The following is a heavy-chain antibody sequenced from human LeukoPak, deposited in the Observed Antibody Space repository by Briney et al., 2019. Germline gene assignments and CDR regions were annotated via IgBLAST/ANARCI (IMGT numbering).Heavy chain of an antibody. V-gene: IGHV4-59*12. J-gene: IGHJ5*02. CDR3: ARVGTTGTTNWFDP. Sequence: PSETLSLTCTVSGGSISSYYWSWIRQPPGKGLEWIGYIYYSGSTNYNPSLKSRVTISVDKSKNQFSLKLSSVTAADTAVYYCARVGTTGTTNWFDPWGQGTLVTVSS. CDR1: GGSISSYY. CDR2: IYYSGST. D-gene: IGHD1-1*01.